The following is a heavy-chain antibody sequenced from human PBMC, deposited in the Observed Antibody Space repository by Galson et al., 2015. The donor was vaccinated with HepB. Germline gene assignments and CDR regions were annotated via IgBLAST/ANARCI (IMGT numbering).Heavy chain of an antibody. CDR3: ARGLGGY. V-gene: IGHV3-11*01. J-gene: IGHJ4*02. CDR2: ISHSGTTV. Sequence: SLRLSCAASGFTFSDYYMSWMHQAPGKGLEWLSYISHSGTTVYHADSLKGRFSISRDNAKNSLYLQMNSLRAEDTAVYYCARGLGGYWGQGTLVTVSS. CDR1: GFTFSDYY. D-gene: IGHD2-15*01.